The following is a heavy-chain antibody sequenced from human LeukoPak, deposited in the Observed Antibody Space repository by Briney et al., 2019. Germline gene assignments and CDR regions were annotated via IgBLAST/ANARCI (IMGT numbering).Heavy chain of an antibody. Sequence: PGGSLRLSCAASGFTFSSYSMNWVRQAPGKGLEWVSYISSSSSTIYYADSVKGRFTISRDNAKNSLYLQMNSLRAEDTALYHCARNQYSGSYFPLYYYYGMDVWGQGTTVTVSS. D-gene: IGHD1-26*01. J-gene: IGHJ6*02. V-gene: IGHV3-48*04. CDR2: ISSSSSTI. CDR3: ARNQYSGSYFPLYYYYGMDV. CDR1: GFTFSSYS.